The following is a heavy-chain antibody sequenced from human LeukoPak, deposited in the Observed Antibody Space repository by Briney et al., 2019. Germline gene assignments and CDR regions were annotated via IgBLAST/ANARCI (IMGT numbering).Heavy chain of an antibody. D-gene: IGHD3-10*01. CDR1: GGTFSSYA. V-gene: IGHV1-69*04. J-gene: IGHJ4*02. CDR2: IIPILGIA. Sequence: SVKVSCKASGGTFSSYAISWVRQAPGQGLEWMGRIIPILGIANYAQKFQGRVTITADKSTSTAYMGLSSLRSEDTAVYYCARDRYYYGSGTKAPFDYWGQGTLVTVSS. CDR3: ARDRYYYGSGTKAPFDY.